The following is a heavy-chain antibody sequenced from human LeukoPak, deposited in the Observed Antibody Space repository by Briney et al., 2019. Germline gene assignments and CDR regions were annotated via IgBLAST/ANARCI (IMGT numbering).Heavy chain of an antibody. Sequence: PSETLSLTRSVSGGSISSHYWSWIRQPPGKGLEWIGYIFYSGSTDYNPSLKSRVTISVDTSKNQFSLKLSSVTAADTAVYYCARGGSWYGYWGQGTLVTVSS. D-gene: IGHD6-13*01. CDR2: IFYSGST. J-gene: IGHJ4*02. CDR1: GGSISSHY. CDR3: ARGGSWYGY. V-gene: IGHV4-59*11.